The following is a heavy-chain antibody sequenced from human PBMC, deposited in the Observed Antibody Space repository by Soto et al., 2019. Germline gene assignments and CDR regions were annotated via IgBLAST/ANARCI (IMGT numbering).Heavy chain of an antibody. CDR1: GGTFSSYA. CDR3: ARERRSSSGYYYYYGMDV. J-gene: IGHJ6*02. CDR2: IIPIFGTA. V-gene: IGHV1-69*13. Sequence: ASVKVSCKASGGTFSSYATSWVRQAPGQGLEWMGGIIPIFGTANYAQKFQGRVTITADESTSTAYMELSSLRSEDTAVYYCARERRSSSGYYYYYGMDVWGQGTTVTVSS. D-gene: IGHD3-22*01.